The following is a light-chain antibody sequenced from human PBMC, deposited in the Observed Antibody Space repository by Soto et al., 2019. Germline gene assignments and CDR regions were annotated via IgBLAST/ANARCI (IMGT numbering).Light chain of an antibody. Sequence: EVLMTQSPATLSVSPGERATLSCWASETVATNLAWYQQKPGQAPRLLIYDASVRATGISDRFSGSGSGTDFTLTIGRLVPEDFAVYYCHQYANSPLTFGQGTRLEIK. CDR3: HQYANSPLT. V-gene: IGKV3-20*01. J-gene: IGKJ5*01. CDR1: ETVATN. CDR2: DAS.